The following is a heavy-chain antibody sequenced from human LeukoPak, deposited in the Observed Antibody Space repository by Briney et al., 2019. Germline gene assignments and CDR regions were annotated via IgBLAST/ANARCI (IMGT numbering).Heavy chain of an antibody. CDR3: ARDLSDYYDSRSYSGY. D-gene: IGHD3-22*01. CDR2: ISAYNGNT. CDR1: GGTFSSYA. J-gene: IGHJ4*02. V-gene: IGHV1-18*01. Sequence: ASVKVSCKASGGTFSSYAISWVRQAPGQGLEWMGWISAYNGNTNYAQKLQGRVTMTTDTSTSTAYMELRSLRSDDTAVYYCARDLSDYYDSRSYSGYWGQGTLVTVSS.